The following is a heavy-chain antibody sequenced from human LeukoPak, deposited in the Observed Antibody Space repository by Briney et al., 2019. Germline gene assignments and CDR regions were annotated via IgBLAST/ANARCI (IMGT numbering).Heavy chain of an antibody. D-gene: IGHD2-15*01. V-gene: IGHV3-30*18. J-gene: IGHJ3*02. Sequence: GGSLRLPCAASGFTFRNYGMHWVRQAPGKGLEWVAVISYDRSNKYYRDSVKGRFTISRDNSKNTLYVQMNSLRPEDAAVYYCAKETLGYCTGTSCSGGAFDIWGQGTMVTVSS. CDR2: ISYDRSNK. CDR1: GFTFRNYG. CDR3: AKETLGYCTGTSCSGGAFDI.